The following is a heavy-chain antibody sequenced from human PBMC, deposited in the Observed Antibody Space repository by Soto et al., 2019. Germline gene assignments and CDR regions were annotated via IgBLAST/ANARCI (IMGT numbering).Heavy chain of an antibody. CDR1: GGSISSSSYY. CDR3: ARYDYGGNSGHFQH. J-gene: IGHJ1*01. CDR2: IYYSGST. Sequence: QLQLQESGPGLVKPSETLSLTCTVSGGSISSSSYYWGWIRQPPGKGLEWIGSIYYSGSTYYNPSLKSRVTISVDTSKNQFSLKLSSVTAADTAVYYCARYDYGGNSGHFQHWGQGTLVTVSS. V-gene: IGHV4-39*01. D-gene: IGHD4-17*01.